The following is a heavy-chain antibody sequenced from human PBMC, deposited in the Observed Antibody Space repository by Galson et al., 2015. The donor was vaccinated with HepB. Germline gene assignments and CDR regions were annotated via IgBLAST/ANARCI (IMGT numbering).Heavy chain of an antibody. J-gene: IGHJ4*02. D-gene: IGHD1-26*01. CDR2: ISGSGGST. CDR1: GFTFSSYA. Sequence: SLRLSCAASGFTFSSYAMSWVRQAPGKGLEWVSAISGSGGSTYYADSVKGRFTISRDNSKNTLYLQMNSLRAEDTAVYYCAKVNSGSYFLSYFDYWGQGTLVTVSS. CDR3: AKVNSGSYFLSYFDY. V-gene: IGHV3-23*01.